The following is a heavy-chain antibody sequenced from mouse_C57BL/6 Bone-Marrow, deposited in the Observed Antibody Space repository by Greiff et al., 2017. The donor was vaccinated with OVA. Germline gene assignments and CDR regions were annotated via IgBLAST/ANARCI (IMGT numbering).Heavy chain of an antibody. CDR3: ARSHPTYYFDY. CDR1: GFTFTDYY. V-gene: IGHV7-3*01. J-gene: IGHJ2*01. D-gene: IGHD5-5*01. CDR2: IRNKANGYTT. Sequence: DVKLVESGGGLVQPGGSLSLSCAASGFTFTDYYMSWVRQPPGKALEWLGFIRNKANGYTTEYSASVKGRFTISRDNSQSILYLQMNALRAEDSATYYCARSHPTYYFDYWGQGTTLTVSS.